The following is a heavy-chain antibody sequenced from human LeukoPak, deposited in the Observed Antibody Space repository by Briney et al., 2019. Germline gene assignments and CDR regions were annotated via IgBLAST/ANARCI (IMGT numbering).Heavy chain of an antibody. J-gene: IGHJ4*02. Sequence: GASVKVSCKASGYTFTSYGISWVRQAPGQGLEWMGWISAYNGNTNYAQKLQGRVTMTTDTSTSTAYMELRSLRSDDTAVYYCAGVGSSWYSPQVFDYWGQGTLVTVSS. D-gene: IGHD6-13*01. CDR2: ISAYNGNT. V-gene: IGHV1-18*01. CDR3: AGVGSSWYSPQVFDY. CDR1: GYTFTSYG.